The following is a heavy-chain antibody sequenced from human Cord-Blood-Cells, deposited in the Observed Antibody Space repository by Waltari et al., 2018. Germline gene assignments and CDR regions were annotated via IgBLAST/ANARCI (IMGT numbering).Heavy chain of an antibody. CDR3: ARGWYNY. CDR1: GYTFTGYY. J-gene: IGHJ4*02. CDR2: NHPNSGGT. Sequence: QVQLVQSGAEVKKPGASVKVSCKASGYTFTGYYMHWVRQAPGQGLEWNGWNHPNSGGTNYAQKVQGRGTMTRDTSISTAYMGLSKLGSDDTAGYYCARGWYNYLGQGTLVTVSS. D-gene: IGHD6-13*01. V-gene: IGHV1-2*02.